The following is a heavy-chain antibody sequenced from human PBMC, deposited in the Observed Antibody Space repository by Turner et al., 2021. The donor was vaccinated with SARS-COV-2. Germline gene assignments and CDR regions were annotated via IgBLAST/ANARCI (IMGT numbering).Heavy chain of an antibody. V-gene: IGHV3-33*01. CDR2: IWYDGSNK. D-gene: IGHD6-13*01. CDR1: GFTFSSYG. Sequence: QVQLVESGGGVVQPGRSLRLSCAASGFTFSSYGMHWVRQAPGKGLEWVAVIWYDGSNKYYADSVKGRFTISRDNSKNTLYLQMNSLRAEDTAVYYCARDRVSSSWTFDYWGQGTLVTVSS. J-gene: IGHJ4*02. CDR3: ARDRVSSSWTFDY.